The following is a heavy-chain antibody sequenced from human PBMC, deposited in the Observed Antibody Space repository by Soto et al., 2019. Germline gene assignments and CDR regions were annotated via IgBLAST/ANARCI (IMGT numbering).Heavy chain of an antibody. D-gene: IGHD3-10*01. Sequence: GGSLRLSCVASGFTFSSYVMSWVRQAPGKGLEWVSSISGRDSGTYYADSVKGRFTISRDNSKYTLYLQMNSLRAEDTAIYFCAKVWFGELSHFDFWGHGTLVTVSS. CDR3: AKVWFGELSHFDF. CDR2: ISGRDSGT. J-gene: IGHJ4*01. CDR1: GFTFSSYV. V-gene: IGHV3-23*01.